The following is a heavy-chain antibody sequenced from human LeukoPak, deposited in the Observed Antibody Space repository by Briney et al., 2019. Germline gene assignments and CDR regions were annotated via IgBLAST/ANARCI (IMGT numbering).Heavy chain of an antibody. CDR1: GFTFSSYA. CDR3: ARDSSSRAHYYYYGMDV. D-gene: IGHD2/OR15-2a*01. CDR2: ISSNGGST. Sequence: PGGSLRLSCAASGFTFSSYAMHWVRQAPGKGLEYVSAISSNGGSTFYANSVKGRFTISRDNSKNTLYLQMNSLRAEDTAVYYCARDSSSRAHYYYYGMDVWGQGTTVTVSS. V-gene: IGHV3-64*01. J-gene: IGHJ6*02.